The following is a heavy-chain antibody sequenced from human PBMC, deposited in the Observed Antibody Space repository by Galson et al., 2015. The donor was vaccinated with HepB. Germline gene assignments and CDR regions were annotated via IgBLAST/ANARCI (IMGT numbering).Heavy chain of an antibody. D-gene: IGHD1-26*01. Sequence: SLRLSCAASGFTFSSCGMNWVRQAPGKGLEWVSYISSTSSTIYQADSVKGRFTISRDNAKNSLYLQMNSLRAEDTAVYYCARDGGATWYSGTSHDYWGQGTLVTVSS. J-gene: IGHJ4*02. V-gene: IGHV3-48*01. CDR1: GFTFSSCG. CDR3: ARDGGATWYSGTSHDY. CDR2: ISSTSSTI.